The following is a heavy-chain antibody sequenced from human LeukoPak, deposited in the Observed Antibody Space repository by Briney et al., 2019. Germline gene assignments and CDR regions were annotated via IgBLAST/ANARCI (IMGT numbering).Heavy chain of an antibody. CDR3: ARAGLWDHSDSSGYHNAAFDI. CDR2: IKPNSGGT. Sequence: ASVKVSCKASGYTFTGYHMHWVRQAPGQGLEWMGWIKPNSGGTNYAQKFQGRVTMTRDTSISTAYMELSRLTSDDTAVFYCARAGLWDHSDSSGYHNAAFDIWGQGTMVTVSS. J-gene: IGHJ3*02. V-gene: IGHV1-2*02. D-gene: IGHD3-22*01. CDR1: GYTFTGYH.